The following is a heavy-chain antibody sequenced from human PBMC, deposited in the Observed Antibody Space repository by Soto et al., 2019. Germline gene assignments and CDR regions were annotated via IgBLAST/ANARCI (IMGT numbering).Heavy chain of an antibody. CDR3: AIGGDSSSRKNWFDL. CDR2: ISGSGSSI. J-gene: IGHJ5*02. D-gene: IGHD6-13*01. CDR1: GFTFSNYA. V-gene: IGHV3-23*01. Sequence: EVQLLESGGGLVQPGGSLRLSCAASGFTFSNYAMTWVRQAPGKGLEWVSGISGSGSSIYYADSVKGRFTISRDNSKNTLYLQMNSLRAEDTAVYYCAIGGDSSSRKNWFDLWGQGTLVTVSS.